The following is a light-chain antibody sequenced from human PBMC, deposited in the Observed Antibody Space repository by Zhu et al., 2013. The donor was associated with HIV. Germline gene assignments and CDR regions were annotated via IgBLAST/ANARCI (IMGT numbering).Light chain of an antibody. J-gene: IGKJ4*01. CDR3: QQYHNWPPGLT. V-gene: IGKV3-15*01. CDR1: HTLTSN. CDR2: GAV. Sequence: EIVMTQSPATLSLSPGDRATLSCRATHTLTSNLAWYQQKPGQAPRLLMYGAVIRATGIPARFSGTGSGTEFTLTISSLQSEDFAIYYCQQYHNWPPGLTFGGGTKVEIK.